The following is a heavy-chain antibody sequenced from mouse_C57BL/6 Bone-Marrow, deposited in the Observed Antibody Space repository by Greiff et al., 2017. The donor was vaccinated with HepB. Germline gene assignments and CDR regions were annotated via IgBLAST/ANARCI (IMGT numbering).Heavy chain of an antibody. J-gene: IGHJ2*01. V-gene: IGHV1-55*01. D-gene: IGHD3-3*01. CDR3: ARGGRGCDC. CDR1: GYTFTSYW. CDR2: IYPGSGST. Sequence: VKLLQSGAELVKPGASVKLSCKASGYTFTSYWITWVKQRPGQGLEWIGDIYPGSGSTNYNEKFKSKATLTVATSSSTAYMQLSSLTSEDSAVYYCARGGRGCDCGGWGTAPTVTA.